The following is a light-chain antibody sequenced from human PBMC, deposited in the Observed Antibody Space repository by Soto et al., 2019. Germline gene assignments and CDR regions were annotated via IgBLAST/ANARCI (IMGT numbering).Light chain of an antibody. CDR1: SSDIGGYNY. Sequence: QSALTQPASVSGSPGQSITISCTGTSSDIGGYNYVSWYQQHPGKAPKVMIYDVSNRPSGVSNRFPASKSGNTASLTISGLQADDESDYYYSSYPTVSALVYVFGTGTKVTVL. CDR3: SSYPTVSALVYV. CDR2: DVS. J-gene: IGLJ1*01. V-gene: IGLV2-14*03.